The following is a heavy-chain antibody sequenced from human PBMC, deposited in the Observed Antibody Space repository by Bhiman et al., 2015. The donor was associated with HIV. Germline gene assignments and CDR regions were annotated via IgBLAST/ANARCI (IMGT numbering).Heavy chain of an antibody. CDR2: IKSKTDGGTI. Sequence: EVQLVESGGGLVKPGGSLRVSCAASGFTFSNAWMSWVRQAPGKGLEWVGHIKSKTDGGTIDYAAPVKGRFTISRDDSKNTLYLQMNSLKTEDTAVYYCTTSRLYWGQGTLVTVSS. D-gene: IGHD6-25*01. CDR1: GFTFSNAW. J-gene: IGHJ4*02. V-gene: IGHV3-15*01. CDR3: TTSRLY.